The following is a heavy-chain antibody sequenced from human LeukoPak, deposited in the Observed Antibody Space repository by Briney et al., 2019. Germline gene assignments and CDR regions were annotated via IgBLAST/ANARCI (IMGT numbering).Heavy chain of an antibody. J-gene: IGHJ4*02. Sequence: GGSLRLSCAASGFTFSSYEMNWVRQAPGKGLEWVSYISSSGSTIYYADSVKGRFTISRDNAKNTLYLQMNSLRAEDTAVYYCAKDLDSSIPGYWGQGTLVTVSS. CDR1: GFTFSSYE. CDR2: ISSSGSTI. D-gene: IGHD6-13*01. V-gene: IGHV3-48*03. CDR3: AKDLDSSIPGY.